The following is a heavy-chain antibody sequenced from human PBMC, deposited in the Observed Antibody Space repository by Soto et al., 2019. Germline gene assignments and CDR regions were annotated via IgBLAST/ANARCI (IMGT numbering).Heavy chain of an antibody. CDR3: ARDVRKLRFFDY. Sequence: GSLRLSCAASGFTFSPYAMHWVRQAPGKGLEWVAVISADQNNIYYADSVKGRFTISRDNSKNTLYLQMDGLRTEDTAVYYCARDVRKLRFFDYWGQGTPVTVSS. J-gene: IGHJ4*02. V-gene: IGHV3-30-3*01. D-gene: IGHD3-3*01. CDR1: GFTFSPYA. CDR2: ISADQNNI.